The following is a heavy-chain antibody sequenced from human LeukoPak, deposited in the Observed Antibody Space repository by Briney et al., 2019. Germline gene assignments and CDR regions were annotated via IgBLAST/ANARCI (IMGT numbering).Heavy chain of an antibody. Sequence: SVTVSSNASGGTFSSYASSWVRHAPGQGLAWMGEPIPISDTANYAHKFQSRVSITADESTTTAYMEPSSLRSDDTALYYCASIEHILTASGLGPHIPYYLKYWGQGTLVTVSS. D-gene: IGHD3-9*01. CDR3: ASIEHILTASGLGPHIPYYLKY. CDR2: PIPISDTA. J-gene: IGHJ4*02. CDR1: GGTFSSYA. V-gene: IGHV1-69*13.